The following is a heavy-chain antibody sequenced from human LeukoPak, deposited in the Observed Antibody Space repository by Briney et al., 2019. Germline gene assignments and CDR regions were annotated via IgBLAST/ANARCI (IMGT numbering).Heavy chain of an antibody. J-gene: IGHJ4*02. Sequence: PSETLSLTCTASGGSFSSYYWSWIRQPPGKGLEWIGYIYYSGSTNYNPSLKSRVTISVDTSKNQFSLKLSSVTAADTAVYYCARSPGEILTGYYQYFDYWGQGTLVTVSS. CDR3: ARSPGEILTGYYQYFDY. V-gene: IGHV4-59*01. CDR1: GGSFSSYY. D-gene: IGHD3-9*01. CDR2: IYYSGST.